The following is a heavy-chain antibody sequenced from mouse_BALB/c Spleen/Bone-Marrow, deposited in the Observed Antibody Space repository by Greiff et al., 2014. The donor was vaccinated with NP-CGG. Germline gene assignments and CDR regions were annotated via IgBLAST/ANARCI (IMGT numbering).Heavy chain of an antibody. CDR3: AREANWNFDY. CDR1: GYTFTSYY. Sequence: VHLVESGPELVKPGASVRISCKAAGYTFTSYYIHWVKQRPGQGLEWIGWIYPGNVNTKYNEKFEGKATLTADKSSSTAYFLLSSLTSEDSAVYFCAREANWNFDYWGQGTTLTVSS. D-gene: IGHD4-1*01. CDR2: IYPGNVNT. J-gene: IGHJ2*01. V-gene: IGHV1S56*01.